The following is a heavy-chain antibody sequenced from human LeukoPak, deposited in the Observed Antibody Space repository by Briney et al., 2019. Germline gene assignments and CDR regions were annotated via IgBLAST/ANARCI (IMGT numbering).Heavy chain of an antibody. V-gene: IGHV1-18*01. D-gene: IGHD3-3*01. J-gene: IGHJ5*02. Sequence: ASVKVSCKASGYTFTSYGISWVRQAPGQGLEWMGWISAYNGNTNYAQKLQGRVTMTTDTSTSTAYVELRSLRSDDTAVYYCARVSNYYDFCSGYYRVKDWFAPWGQGTLVTVSS. CDR2: ISAYNGNT. CDR1: GYTFTSYG. CDR3: ARVSNYYDFCSGYYRVKDWFAP.